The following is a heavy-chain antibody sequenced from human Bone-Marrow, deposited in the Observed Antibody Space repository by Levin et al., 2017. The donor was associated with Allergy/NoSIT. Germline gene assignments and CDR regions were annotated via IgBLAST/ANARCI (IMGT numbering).Heavy chain of an antibody. V-gene: IGHV1-69*01. CDR1: GDTFSNHA. Sequence: KISCKASGDTFSNHAFSWVRQAPGQGLEWLGAIIPMFVTPKYAEKFQDRVTITADESMNTAYLELRGLRSDDTAVYFCARGVQSLDLFDSWGQGTLVAVSS. D-gene: IGHD3-10*02. CDR3: ARGVQSLDLFDS. CDR2: IIPMFVTP. J-gene: IGHJ4*02.